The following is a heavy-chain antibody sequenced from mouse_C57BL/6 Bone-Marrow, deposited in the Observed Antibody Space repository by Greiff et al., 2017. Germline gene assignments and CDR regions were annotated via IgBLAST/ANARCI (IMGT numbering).Heavy chain of an antibody. J-gene: IGHJ1*03. D-gene: IGHD1-1*01. CDR3: ARRYYGSSPYWYFDV. V-gene: IGHV1-81*01. Sequence: QVQLQQSGAELARPGASVKLSCKASGYTFTSYGISWVKQRTGQGLEWIGEIYPRSGNTYYNEKFKGKATLTADKSSSTAYMELRSLTSEDSAVYFCARRYYGSSPYWYFDVWGTGTTVTVSS. CDR1: GYTFTSYG. CDR2: IYPRSGNT.